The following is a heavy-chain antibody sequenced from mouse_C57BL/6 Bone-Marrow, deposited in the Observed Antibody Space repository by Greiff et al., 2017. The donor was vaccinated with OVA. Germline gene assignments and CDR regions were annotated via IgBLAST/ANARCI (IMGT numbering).Heavy chain of an antibody. J-gene: IGHJ3*01. CDR3: ATNYYGSSYGFAY. CDR2: IYPSDSET. CDR1: GYTFTSYW. D-gene: IGHD1-1*01. V-gene: IGHV1-61*01. Sequence: QVQLQQPGAELVRPGSSVKLSCKASGYTFTSYWMDWVKQRPGQGLEWIGNIYPSDSETHYNQKFKDKATLTVDKSSSTAYMQLSSLTYEDSAVYYCATNYYGSSYGFAYWGQGTLVTVSA.